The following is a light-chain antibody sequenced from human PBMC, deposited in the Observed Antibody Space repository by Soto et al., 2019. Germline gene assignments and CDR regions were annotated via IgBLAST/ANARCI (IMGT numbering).Light chain of an antibody. Sequence: QSALTQPASVSGSPGQSITISCTGTSSDVGTYNYVSWYQQHPGKVPKLMIYEVNNRPSGVSNRFSGSKSGNTASLTISGLQAEDEGDYYCSSYTSSSTPWVFGGGTKVTVL. CDR3: SSYTSSSTPWV. CDR2: EVN. CDR1: SSDVGTYNY. V-gene: IGLV2-14*01. J-gene: IGLJ3*02.